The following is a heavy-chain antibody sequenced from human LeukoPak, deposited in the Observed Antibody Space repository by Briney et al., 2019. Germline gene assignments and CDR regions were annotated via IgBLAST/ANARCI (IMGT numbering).Heavy chain of an antibody. CDR3: ARDRRSGDAFDI. CDR2: INPNSGDT. Sequence: ASVKVSCKASGYTFTGYFIHWVRQAPGQGLEWMGWINPNSGDTNYAQNFQGRVTMTRDTSISTAYMELSSLISDDTAVYYCARDRRSGDAFDIWGQGTMVTVSS. J-gene: IGHJ3*02. D-gene: IGHD3-10*01. CDR1: GYTFTGYF. V-gene: IGHV1-2*02.